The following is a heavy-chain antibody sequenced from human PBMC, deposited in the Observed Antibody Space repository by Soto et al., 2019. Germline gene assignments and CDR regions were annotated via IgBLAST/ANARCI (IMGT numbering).Heavy chain of an antibody. J-gene: IGHJ2*01. V-gene: IGHV4-59*01. CDR3: ARREGITRHWYFDL. D-gene: IGHD3-10*01. CDR2: IYYSGST. CDR1: GGSISSYY. Sequence: QVQLQESGPGLVKPSETLSLTCTVSGGSISSYYWSWIRQPPGKGLEWIGYIYYSGSTNYTPSLTRRVTISVDTSKNQFSLNLSSVTAADTAVYYCARREGITRHWYFDLWGRGTLFTVSS.